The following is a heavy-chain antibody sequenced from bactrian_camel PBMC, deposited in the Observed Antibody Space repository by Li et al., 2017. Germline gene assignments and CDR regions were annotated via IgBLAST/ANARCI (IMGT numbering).Heavy chain of an antibody. D-gene: IGHD6*01. CDR2: LTIDSVGRT. J-gene: IGHJ6*01. V-gene: IGHV3S1*01. CDR3: AADRELVQVVEAEFAY. Sequence: HVQLVESGGGSVQPGGSLRVSCVGSGFSFDSYMMYWVRQAPGKGPEWVSTLTIDSVGRTYYADSLKGRFTISRDNAKNTLYLQMNSLKTEDTGVYYCAADRELVQVVEAEFAYWGQGTQVTVS. CDR1: GFSFDSYM.